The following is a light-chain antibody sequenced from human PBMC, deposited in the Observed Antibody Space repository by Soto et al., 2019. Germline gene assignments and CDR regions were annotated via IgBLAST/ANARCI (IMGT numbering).Light chain of an antibody. J-gene: IGLJ1*01. CDR3: QYSDISLSGFHV. V-gene: IGLV1-40*01. CDR1: NSNIGAGYD. Sequence: VLTQPPSVSGAPGQRVTISCTGSNSNIGAGYDVHWYQQLPGTAPKLLIYGNTKRPSGVPDRFSGSKSGTSASLVITGLQTGDEADYYCQYSDISLSGFHVFGTGTKGTVL. CDR2: GNT.